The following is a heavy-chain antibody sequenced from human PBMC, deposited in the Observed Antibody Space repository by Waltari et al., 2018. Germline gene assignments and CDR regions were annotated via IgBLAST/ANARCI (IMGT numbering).Heavy chain of an antibody. Sequence: EVQLLESGGALIEPGGSLRLSWLASGFSFSYYAMTWIRQAPGKGLEWVSGISAAGDYTYYADSVKGRFTISRDNSKNTLYLEVAGLRAEDTAVYYCAKGSGYSYGYPEYWGQGTLVAVSS. CDR3: AKGSGYSYGYPEY. J-gene: IGHJ4*02. CDR1: GFSFSYYA. CDR2: ISAAGDYT. V-gene: IGHV3-23*01. D-gene: IGHD5-18*01.